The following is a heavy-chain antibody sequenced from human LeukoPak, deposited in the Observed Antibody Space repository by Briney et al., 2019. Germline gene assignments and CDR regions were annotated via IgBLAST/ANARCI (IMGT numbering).Heavy chain of an antibody. CDR2: IYYSGNT. CDR3: ARDSYDSSGYTHY. V-gene: IGHV4-39*02. Sequence: SETLSLTCTVSGGSISSSSYYWGWIRQPPGKGLEWIGSIYYSGNTYYNPSLKSRGTISVDTSKNQFSLKLSSVTAADTAVYYCARDSYDSSGYTHYWGQGTLVTVSS. J-gene: IGHJ4*02. CDR1: GGSISSSSYY. D-gene: IGHD3-22*01.